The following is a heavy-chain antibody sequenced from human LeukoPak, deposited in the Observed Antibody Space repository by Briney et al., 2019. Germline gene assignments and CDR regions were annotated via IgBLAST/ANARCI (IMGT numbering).Heavy chain of an antibody. J-gene: IGHJ4*02. CDR2: ISGSGGST. V-gene: IGHV3-23*01. D-gene: IGHD3-10*01. CDR3: AKGEIYGFLVYYFDY. Sequence: GGSLRLSCAASGFTFSSYAMSWVRQVPGKGLEWVSAISGSGGSTYYADSAKGRFTISRDNSKNTLYLQMNSLRAEDTAVYYCAKGEIYGFLVYYFDYWGQGTLVTVSS. CDR1: GFTFSSYA.